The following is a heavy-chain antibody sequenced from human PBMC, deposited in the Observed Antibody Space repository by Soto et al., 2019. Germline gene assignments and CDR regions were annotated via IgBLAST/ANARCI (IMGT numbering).Heavy chain of an antibody. CDR2: ISVCNGKI. CDR3: ARESIGGSSYSECRGDYSDPWY. Sequence: QVQLVQSGAEVKKPGASVKVSCKASGYRFTSYGISWVRQAPGQGLEWMGWISVCNGKIKYGQNFQGRVTMTADTSKNTVYMELRSLRSADSAVYYCARESIGGSSYSECRGDYSDPWYWGQGTLVTVSS. V-gene: IGHV1-18*01. CDR1: GYRFTSYG. D-gene: IGHD3-22*01. J-gene: IGHJ4*02.